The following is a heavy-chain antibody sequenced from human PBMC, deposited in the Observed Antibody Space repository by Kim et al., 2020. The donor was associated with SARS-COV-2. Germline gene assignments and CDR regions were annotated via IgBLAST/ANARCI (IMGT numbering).Heavy chain of an antibody. Sequence: SGPTLVKPTQTLTLTCTFSGFSLSTSGVGVGWIRQPPGKALEWLALIYWDDDKRYSPSLKSRLTITKDTSKNQVVLTMTNMDPVDTATYYCAHSSYDILTGNDAFDIWGQGTMVTVSS. CDR1: GFSLSTSGVG. CDR2: IYWDDDK. D-gene: IGHD3-9*01. CDR3: AHSSYDILTGNDAFDI. J-gene: IGHJ3*02. V-gene: IGHV2-5*02.